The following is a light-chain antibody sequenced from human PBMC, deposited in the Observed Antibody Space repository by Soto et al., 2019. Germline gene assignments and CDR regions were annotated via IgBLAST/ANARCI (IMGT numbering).Light chain of an antibody. CDR1: QGIRTE. J-gene: IGKJ1*01. V-gene: IGKV1-6*01. CDR2: AAS. Sequence: ATQMTQSPSSLSASVGDRVTIACRASQGIRTELGWYQQKAGEAPKLLIYAASNLQSGVPPRFSGSGSGTDFTLTISSLQPEDFATYYCLQDYDYPRTFGQGTKVEMK. CDR3: LQDYDYPRT.